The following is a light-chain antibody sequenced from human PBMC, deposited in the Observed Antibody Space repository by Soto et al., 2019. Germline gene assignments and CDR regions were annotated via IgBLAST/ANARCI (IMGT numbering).Light chain of an antibody. CDR3: QQYGSSPPT. CDR2: GAS. V-gene: IGKV3-20*01. CDR1: QSVSSNY. J-gene: IGKJ1*01. Sequence: EIVLTQSRGTLSLSPGERATLSCRASQSVSSNYLAWYQRKPGQAPRLLIYGASSRAIDIPNRFSGSGSGTDFTLTITRLEPEDFAVYYCQQYGSSPPTFGQGTKVEI.